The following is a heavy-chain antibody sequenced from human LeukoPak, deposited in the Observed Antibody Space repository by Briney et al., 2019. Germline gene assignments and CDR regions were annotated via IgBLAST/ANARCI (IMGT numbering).Heavy chain of an antibody. Sequence: SETLSLTCTVSGGSISSYYWSWIRQPPGKGPEWIGYIYYSGSTNYNPSLKSRVTISVDTSKNQFSLKLSSVTAADTAVYYCASSLPSYYYDSSGYSYWGQGTLVTVSS. CDR1: GGSISSYY. V-gene: IGHV4-59*01. CDR3: ASSLPSYYYDSSGYSY. J-gene: IGHJ4*02. CDR2: IYYSGST. D-gene: IGHD3-22*01.